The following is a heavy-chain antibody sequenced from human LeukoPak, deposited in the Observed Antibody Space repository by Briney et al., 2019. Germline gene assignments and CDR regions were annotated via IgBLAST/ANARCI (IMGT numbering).Heavy chain of an antibody. J-gene: IGHJ4*02. D-gene: IGHD6-13*01. V-gene: IGHV3-21*01. CDR3: ARSPGVTYYFDY. Sequence: GGSLRLSCAASGFTFSSYSMNWVRQAPGKGLEWVSSISGSGSYIYYADSVKGRFTISRDNAKNSPYLQMNSLRAEDTAVYYCARSPGVTYYFDYWGQGTLLAVSS. CDR2: ISGSGSYI. CDR1: GFTFSSYS.